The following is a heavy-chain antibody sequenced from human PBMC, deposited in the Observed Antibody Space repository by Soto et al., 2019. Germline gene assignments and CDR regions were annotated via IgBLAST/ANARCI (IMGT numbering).Heavy chain of an antibody. CDR1: GGSISSYY. CDR3: AIGTVTTDY. V-gene: IGHV4-59*08. J-gene: IGHJ4*02. CDR2: IYYSGST. D-gene: IGHD4-17*01. Sequence: SEPMSLTYTVSGGSISSYYWSWIRQPPGKGLEWIGYIYYSGSTNYNPSLKSRVTISVDTSKNQFSLKLSSVTAADTAVYYCAIGTVTTDYWGQGTLVTVS.